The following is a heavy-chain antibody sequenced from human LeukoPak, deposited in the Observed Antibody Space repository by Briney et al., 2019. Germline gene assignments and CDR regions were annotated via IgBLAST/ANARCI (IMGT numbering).Heavy chain of an antibody. CDR2: INHSGST. D-gene: IGHD6-13*01. V-gene: IGHV4-34*01. J-gene: IGHJ4*02. CDR1: GGSFSGYY. CDR3: AREQRRANDY. Sequence: PSETLSLTCAVYGGSFSGYYWSWIRQPPGEGLEWIGEINHSGSTNYNPSLKSRVTISVDTSKNQFSLKLSSVTAADTAVYYCAREQRRANDYWGQGTLVTVSS.